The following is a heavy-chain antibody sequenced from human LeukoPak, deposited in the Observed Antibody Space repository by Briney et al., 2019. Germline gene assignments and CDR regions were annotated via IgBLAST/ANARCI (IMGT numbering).Heavy chain of an antibody. CDR3: ARGKDDFWSGPPPTYYYYHMDV. Sequence: SETLSLTCTVSGGSISTNSYYWGWIRQPPGKGLEWIGSIYYSGSTYYNPSLKSRVTISVDTSKNQFSLKLNSLTAADTAVYYCARGKDDFWSGPPPTYYYYHMDVWGKGTTVTVSS. D-gene: IGHD3-3*01. J-gene: IGHJ6*03. CDR1: GGSISTNSYY. CDR2: IYYSGST. V-gene: IGHV4-39*07.